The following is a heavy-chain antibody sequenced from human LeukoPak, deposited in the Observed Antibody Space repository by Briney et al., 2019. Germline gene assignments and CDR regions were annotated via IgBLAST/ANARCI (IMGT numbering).Heavy chain of an antibody. CDR3: ARGVVSTSGYFDL. Sequence: GASVKVSCKASGYTFTHYYMHWVRQAPGQGLEWIRIINPSGGTTQYAQTFQGRVTLTRDTSTNTVYMDLSSLRSEDTAIYFCARGVVSTSGYFDLWGQGTLVTVSS. CDR2: INPSGGTT. V-gene: IGHV1-46*01. CDR1: GYTFTHYY. D-gene: IGHD3-3*01. J-gene: IGHJ4*02.